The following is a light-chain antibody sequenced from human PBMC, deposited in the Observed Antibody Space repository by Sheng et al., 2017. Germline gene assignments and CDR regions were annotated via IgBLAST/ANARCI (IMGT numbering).Light chain of an antibody. J-gene: IGLJ2*01. CDR2: DVA. Sequence: QSALTQPASVSGSPGQSITISCTATSSDLGYFDYVSWYQQHPGKAPKLMIYDVADRPSGVSNRFSGSKSGNTASLTISGLQADDEADYYCSSYTYGSSLSVVFGGGTKLTVL. CDR1: SSDLGYFDY. V-gene: IGLV2-14*03. CDR3: SSYTYGSSLSVV.